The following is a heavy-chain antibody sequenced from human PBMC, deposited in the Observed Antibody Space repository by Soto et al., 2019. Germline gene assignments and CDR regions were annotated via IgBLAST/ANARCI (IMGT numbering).Heavy chain of an antibody. Sequence: QVQLVESGGGLVKPGGSLRLSCAASGFTFSDYYMSWIRQAPGKGLEWVSYISSSGSTIYYAGSVKGRFTISRDNARNSLYLQVNILRAEDTAVYYWARAERGYYPYYWGQGTLVTVSS. CDR2: ISSSGSTI. D-gene: IGHD3-10*01. J-gene: IGHJ4*02. CDR3: ARAERGYYPYY. CDR1: GFTFSDYY. V-gene: IGHV3-11*01.